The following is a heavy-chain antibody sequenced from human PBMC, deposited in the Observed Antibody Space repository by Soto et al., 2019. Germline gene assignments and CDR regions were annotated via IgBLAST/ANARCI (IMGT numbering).Heavy chain of an antibody. J-gene: IGHJ4*02. CDR2: INAGNGNT. Sequence: ASVKVSCKASGYTFTNYAMHWVRQAPGQRLEWMGWINAGNGNTKYSQTFQGRVTITRDTSAGTAYMELSRLRSEDTAVYFCARVGQGYYDFWSGLNYWGQGTLVTVSS. CDR3: ARVGQGYYDFWSGLNY. V-gene: IGHV1-3*01. D-gene: IGHD3-3*01. CDR1: GYTFTNYA.